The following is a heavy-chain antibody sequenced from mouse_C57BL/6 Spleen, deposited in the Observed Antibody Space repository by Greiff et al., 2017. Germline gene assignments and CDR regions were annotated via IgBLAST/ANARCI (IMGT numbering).Heavy chain of an antibody. CDR3: ARSGYYDNDGYAMDY. CDR1: GYTFTNYW. J-gene: IGHJ4*01. Sequence: QVQLKQSGAELVRPGTSVKMSCKASGYTFTNYWIGWAKQRPGHGLEWIGAIYPGGGYTNYNEKFKGQATLTADKSSSTAYMQFSSLTSEDSAIYYCARSGYYDNDGYAMDYWGQGTSVTGSS. CDR2: IYPGGGYT. D-gene: IGHD2-4*01. V-gene: IGHV1-63*01.